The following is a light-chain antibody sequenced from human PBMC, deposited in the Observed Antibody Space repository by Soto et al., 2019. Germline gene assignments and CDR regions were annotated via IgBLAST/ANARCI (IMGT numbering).Light chain of an antibody. CDR3: QVCHSSNDHCV. J-gene: IGLJ1*01. V-gene: IGLV3-21*02. CDR2: DDS. CDR1: NIGSQS. Sequence: SYELTQPPSVSVAPGQTARITCGGDNIGSQSVHWYQQRPNQAPVLVVYDDSGRPSGIPERFSGSNSGNTATLTISRVEAGDEADFYCQVCHSSNDHCVFGSGTKLTVL.